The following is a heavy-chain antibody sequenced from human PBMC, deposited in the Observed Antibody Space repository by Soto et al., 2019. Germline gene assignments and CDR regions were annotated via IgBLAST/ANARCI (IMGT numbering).Heavy chain of an antibody. Sequence: KPSETLSLTCAVSGGSISSGGYSWSWIRQPPGKGLEWIGYIYHSGSTYYNPSLKSRVTISVDRSKNQFSLKLSSVTAADTAVYYCARSGISRYYYYYGMDVWGQGTTVTVSS. CDR3: ARSGISRYYYYYGMDV. CDR2: IYHSGST. V-gene: IGHV4-30-2*01. J-gene: IGHJ6*02. D-gene: IGHD2-15*01. CDR1: GGSISSGGYS.